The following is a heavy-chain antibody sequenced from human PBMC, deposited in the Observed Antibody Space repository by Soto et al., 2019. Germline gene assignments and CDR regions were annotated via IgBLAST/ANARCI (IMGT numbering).Heavy chain of an antibody. CDR3: ARAYCGGDCLPYYYGMDV. CDR1: GGSIGSYY. CDR2: IYYSGST. Sequence: SETLSLTCTVSGGSIGSYYWSWIRQPPGKGLEWIGYIYYSGSTNYNPSLKSRVTISVDTSKNQFSLKLSSVTAADTAVYYCARAYCGGDCLPYYYGMDVWGQGTTVTVSS. D-gene: IGHD2-21*02. V-gene: IGHV4-59*01. J-gene: IGHJ6*02.